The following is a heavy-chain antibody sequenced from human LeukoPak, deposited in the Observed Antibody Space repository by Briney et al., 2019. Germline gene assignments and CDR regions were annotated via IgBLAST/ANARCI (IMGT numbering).Heavy chain of an antibody. J-gene: IGHJ4*02. D-gene: IGHD2-15*01. CDR1: GITLSNYG. CDR2: ISDSGGST. Sequence: PGGSLRLSCAVSGITLSNYGMSWVRQAPGKGLEWVAGISDSGGSTNYADSVKGRFTISRDNPKNTLYLQMNSLRAEDTAVYYCARDLGLVVVAATRLDYWGQGTLVTVSS. V-gene: IGHV3-23*01. CDR3: ARDLGLVVVAATRLDY.